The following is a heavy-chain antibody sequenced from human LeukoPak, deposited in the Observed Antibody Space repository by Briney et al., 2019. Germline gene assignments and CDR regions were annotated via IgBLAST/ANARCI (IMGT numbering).Heavy chain of an antibody. Sequence: PSETLSLTCAVYGGSFSGYYWSWIRQPPGKGLEWIGEINHSGSTNYNPSLKSRVTISVDTSKNQFSLKLSSVTAADTAVYYCARLRPHCSSTSCFYYYYYYMDVWGKGTTVTISS. CDR3: ARLRPHCSSTSCFYYYYYYMDV. D-gene: IGHD2-2*01. CDR2: INHSGST. V-gene: IGHV4-34*01. J-gene: IGHJ6*03. CDR1: GGSFSGYY.